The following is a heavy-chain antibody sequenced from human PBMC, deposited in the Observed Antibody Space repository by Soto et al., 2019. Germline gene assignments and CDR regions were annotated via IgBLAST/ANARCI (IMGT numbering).Heavy chain of an antibody. CDR2: MNPNSGNT. V-gene: IGHV1-8*01. J-gene: IGHJ6*02. CDR1: EYTFTNYD. D-gene: IGHD2-15*01. Sequence: QVQLVQSGAEVKKPGASVKVSCKASEYTFTNYDINWVRQATGQGLEWMGWMNPNSGNTGYAQKFEGRVTMTRDTSISTAYMELSSLRSEDTAVYYCSRGYCSGGSCSDYYNYDMDVWGQGTTVTVSS. CDR3: SRGYCSGGSCSDYYNYDMDV.